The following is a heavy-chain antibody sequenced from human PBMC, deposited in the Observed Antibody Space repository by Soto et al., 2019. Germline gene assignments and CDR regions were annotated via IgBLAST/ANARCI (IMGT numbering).Heavy chain of an antibody. Sequence: QVQLVESGGGLVQPGGSLRLSCAASGFTFGDYEMSWIRQAAGKGPEWVSFLSRSGNTIYYADSVKGHFIIARDDSRRTLFLQMNSLRAEDTAVYHCVKDVYSGSSGQFDLWGQGTLVTVSS. CDR3: VKDVYSGSSGQFDL. CDR2: LSRSGNTI. J-gene: IGHJ5*02. V-gene: IGHV3-11*01. CDR1: GFTFGDYE. D-gene: IGHD1-26*01.